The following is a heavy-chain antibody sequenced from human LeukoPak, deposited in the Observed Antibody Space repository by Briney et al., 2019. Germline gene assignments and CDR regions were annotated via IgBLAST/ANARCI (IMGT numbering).Heavy chain of an antibody. V-gene: IGHV3-66*01. J-gene: IGHJ4*02. CDR1: GFTFSTYW. D-gene: IGHD2-21*02. Sequence: PGGSLRLSCAASGFTFSTYWMSWVRQAPGKGLEWVSVIYSGGSTYYADSVKGRFTISRDNSKNTLYLQMNSLRAEDTAVYYCARGTYCGGDCHSYFDYWGQGTLVTVSS. CDR2: IYSGGST. CDR3: ARGTYCGGDCHSYFDY.